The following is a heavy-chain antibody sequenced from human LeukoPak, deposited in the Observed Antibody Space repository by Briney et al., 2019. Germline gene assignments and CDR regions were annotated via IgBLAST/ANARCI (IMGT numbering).Heavy chain of an antibody. V-gene: IGHV4-39*01. CDR2: IYYSGST. Sequence: PSETLSLTCSVSGGSISSDDYYWSWIRQPPGKGLEWIGSIYYSGSTYYNPSLKSRVTISVDTSKNQFSLKLSSVTAADTAVYYCARHLAVAGNWFGPWGQGTLVTVSS. CDR3: ARHLAVAGNWFGP. CDR1: GGSISSDDYY. D-gene: IGHD6-19*01. J-gene: IGHJ5*02.